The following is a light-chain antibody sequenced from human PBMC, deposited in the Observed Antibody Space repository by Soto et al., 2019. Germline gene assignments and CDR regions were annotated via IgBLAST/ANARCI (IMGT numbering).Light chain of an antibody. CDR1: QSIGGF. V-gene: IGKV1-39*01. Sequence: DLQMTQSPSSLSVSVGDRVTITCRASQSIGGFLNWYQQKLGKAPKLLIYAASSLQSGVPSRFTGSESGTDFTLNISSLQPEDFATYYCQQSYSTPLTFGGGTKGEI. CDR3: QQSYSTPLT. CDR2: AAS. J-gene: IGKJ4*01.